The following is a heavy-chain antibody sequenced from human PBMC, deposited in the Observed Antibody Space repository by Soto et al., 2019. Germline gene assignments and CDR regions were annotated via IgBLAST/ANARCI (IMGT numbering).Heavy chain of an antibody. J-gene: IGHJ4*02. CDR3: ARGTYCGTDCHYHFDS. V-gene: IGHV3-7*01. D-gene: IGHD2-21*02. Sequence: GGSLRLSCLASGFTLRGYWMSWVRQAPGKGLEWVANIKQDGSANNYLDSVKGRFTISRDNAEKSVYLEMSSLRVEDTAIYYCARGTYCGTDCHYHFDSWGQGTLVTVPS. CDR2: IKQDGSAN. CDR1: GFTLRGYW.